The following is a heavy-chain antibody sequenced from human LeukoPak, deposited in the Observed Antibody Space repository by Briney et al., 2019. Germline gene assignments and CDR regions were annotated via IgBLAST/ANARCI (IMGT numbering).Heavy chain of an antibody. CDR2: INSDGSST. CDR3: ARVQRAAAAIPGGSYNWFDP. V-gene: IGHV3-74*01. D-gene: IGHD6-13*01. J-gene: IGHJ5*02. Sequence: PGGSLRLSCAASGFIFSDYWMHWVRQAPGKGLVWVSRINSDGSSTSHADSVKGRFTISRDNAKNTLYLQMNSLRAEDTAVYYCARVQRAAAAIPGGSYNWFDPWGQGTLVTVPS. CDR1: GFIFSDYW.